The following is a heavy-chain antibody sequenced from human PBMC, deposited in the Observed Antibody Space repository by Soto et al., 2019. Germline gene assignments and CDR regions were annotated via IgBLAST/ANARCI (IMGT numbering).Heavy chain of an antibody. V-gene: IGHV1-69*13. CDR2: IIPIFGTA. Sequence: SVKVSCKASGGTFSSYAISWVRQAPGQGREWMGGIIPIFGTANYAQKYQGRVTITADESTSTAYMELSSLRSEDTAVYYCAREYYDILTGFDYWGQGTLVTVSS. J-gene: IGHJ4*02. D-gene: IGHD3-9*01. CDR3: AREYYDILTGFDY. CDR1: GGTFSSYA.